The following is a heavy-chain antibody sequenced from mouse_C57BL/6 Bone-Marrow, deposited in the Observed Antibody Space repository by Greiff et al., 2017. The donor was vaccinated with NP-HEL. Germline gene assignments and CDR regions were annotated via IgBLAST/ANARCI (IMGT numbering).Heavy chain of an antibody. V-gene: IGHV5-9-1*02. Sequence: DVHLVESGEGLVKPGGSLKLSCAASGFTFSSYAMSWVRQTPEKRLEWVAYISSGGDYIYYADTVKGRFTISRDNARNTLYLQMSSLKSEDTAMYYCTRVGYYGSSWGFAYWGQGTLVTVSA. D-gene: IGHD1-1*01. CDR1: GFTFSSYA. CDR2: ISSGGDYI. CDR3: TRVGYYGSSWGFAY. J-gene: IGHJ3*01.